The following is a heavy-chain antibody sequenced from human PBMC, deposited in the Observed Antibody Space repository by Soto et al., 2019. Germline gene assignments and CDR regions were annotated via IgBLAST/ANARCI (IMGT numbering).Heavy chain of an antibody. CDR3: AKDYYVWGRGDSFDI. V-gene: IGHV3-30*18. CDR1: GFTFSSYG. CDR2: ISYDGSNK. D-gene: IGHD3-16*01. Sequence: QVQLVESGGGVVQPGRSLRLSCAASGFTFSSYGMHWVRQAPGKGLEWVAVISYDGSNKYYEDSVKGRLTISRDNSKNTLYLQMNSLRAEDTAVYYCAKDYYVWGRGDSFDIWGQGTMVTVSS. J-gene: IGHJ3*02.